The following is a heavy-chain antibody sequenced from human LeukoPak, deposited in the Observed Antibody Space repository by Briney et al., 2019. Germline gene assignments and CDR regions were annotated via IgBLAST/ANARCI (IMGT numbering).Heavy chain of an antibody. Sequence: PGGSLRLSCAASGFTFSSYAMSWVRQAPGKGLEWVSAISGSGGSTYYADSVKGRFTISRDNSKNTLYLQMNSLRAEDTAVYYCAKHKYDFWSGLRPLDYWGQGTLVTVSS. J-gene: IGHJ4*02. CDR1: GFTFSSYA. V-gene: IGHV3-23*01. CDR3: AKHKYDFWSGLRPLDY. D-gene: IGHD3-3*01. CDR2: ISGSGGST.